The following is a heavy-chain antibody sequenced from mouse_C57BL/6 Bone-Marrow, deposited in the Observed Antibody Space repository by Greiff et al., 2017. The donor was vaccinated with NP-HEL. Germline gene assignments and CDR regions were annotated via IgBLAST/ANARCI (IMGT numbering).Heavy chain of an antibody. CDR3: AREATYYSDLYAMDY. CDR1: GYTFTSYW. CDR2: IDPSDSYT. D-gene: IGHD2-12*01. J-gene: IGHJ4*01. Sequence: VQLQQPGAELVKPGASVKLSCKASGYTFTSYWMQWVKQRPGQGLEWIGEIDPSDSYTNYNQKFKGKATLTVDTSSSTAYMQLSSLTSEDSAVYYCAREATYYSDLYAMDYWGQGTSVIVSS. V-gene: IGHV1-50*01.